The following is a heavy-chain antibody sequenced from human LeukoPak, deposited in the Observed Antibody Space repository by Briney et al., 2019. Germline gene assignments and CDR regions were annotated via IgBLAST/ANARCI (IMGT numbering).Heavy chain of an antibody. J-gene: IGHJ4*02. D-gene: IGHD6-13*01. CDR3: AREEGIAAAGTLPRY. CDR2: IYHSGST. V-gene: IGHV4-59*12. CDR1: GGSISSYY. Sequence: SETLSLTCTVSGGSISSYYWSWIRQPPGKGLEWIGYIYHSGSTYYNPSLKSRVTISVDRSKNQFSLKLSSVTAADTAVYYCAREEGIAAAGTLPRYWGQGTLVTVSS.